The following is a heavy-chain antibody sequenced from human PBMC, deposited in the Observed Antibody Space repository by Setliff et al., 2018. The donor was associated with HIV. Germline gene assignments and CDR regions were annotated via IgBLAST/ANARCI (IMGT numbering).Heavy chain of an antibody. V-gene: IGHV3-43D*03. Sequence: GESLKISWAASGFTFDDYAMHWVRQAPGKGLEWVSFISWDGGSSDYADSVKGRFTISRDNSKSSLFLQMDSLRAEDTAFYYCAALGYSSTWNYWGQGTLVTVSS. D-gene: IGHD6-13*01. CDR2: ISWDGGSS. CDR3: AALGYSSTWNY. CDR1: GFTFDDYA. J-gene: IGHJ4*02.